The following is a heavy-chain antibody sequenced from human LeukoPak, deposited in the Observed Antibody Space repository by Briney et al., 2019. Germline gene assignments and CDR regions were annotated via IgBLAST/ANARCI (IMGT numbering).Heavy chain of an antibody. V-gene: IGHV3-33*06. CDR3: AKAPSGTPYQFDY. Sequence: GGSLRLSWAASGFTFSTYGMHWVRQAPGKGLEWVAVIWYDGSNKYYADSVKGRFTISRDNSKNTLYLQMNSLRAEDTAVYYCAKAPSGTPYQFDYWGQGPLVTVSS. CDR1: GFTFSTYG. J-gene: IGHJ4*02. D-gene: IGHD3-10*01. CDR2: IWYDGSNK.